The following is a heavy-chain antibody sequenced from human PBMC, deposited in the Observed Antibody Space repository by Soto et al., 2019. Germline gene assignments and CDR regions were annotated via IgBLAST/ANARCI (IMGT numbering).Heavy chain of an antibody. CDR2: ISGSGGST. CDR1: GFTFSSYA. D-gene: IGHD2-2*01. Sequence: PGGSLRLSCASSGFTFSSYAMSLVRQAPGKGLEWVSAISGSGGSTYYADSVKGRFTISRDNSKNTLYLQMNSLRAEDTAVYYCAKDEYQPYYYYMDVWGKGTTVTVSS. V-gene: IGHV3-23*01. J-gene: IGHJ6*03. CDR3: AKDEYQPYYYYMDV.